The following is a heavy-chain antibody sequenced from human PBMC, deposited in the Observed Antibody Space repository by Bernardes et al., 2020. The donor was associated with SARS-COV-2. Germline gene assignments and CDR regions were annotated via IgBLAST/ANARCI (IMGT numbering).Heavy chain of an antibody. CDR2: ISAYNGNT. CDR1: GYTFTSYG. CDR3: ARDPYYGSGSSIDY. J-gene: IGHJ4*02. D-gene: IGHD3-10*01. Sequence: ASVTVSCKASGYTFTSYGISWVRQAPGPGLEWMGWISAYNGNTNYAQKLQGRVTMTTDTSTSTAYMELRSLRSDDTDVYYCARDPYYGSGSSIDYWGQGTLVTVSS. V-gene: IGHV1-18*01.